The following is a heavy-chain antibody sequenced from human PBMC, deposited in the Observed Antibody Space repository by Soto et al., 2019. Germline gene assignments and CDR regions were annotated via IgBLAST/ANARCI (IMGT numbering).Heavy chain of an antibody. D-gene: IGHD2-8*01. CDR2: ITSDSSTI. CDR3: ARVGRGVYGMDV. V-gene: IGHV3-48*02. Sequence: EVQLVESGGGLVQPGGSLRLSCAASGFTFSSYSINWVRQAPGKGLEWFSYITSDSSTISYADSVKGRFTVSRDNAKNSLYLQINSLRDEDTAVYYCARVGRGVYGMDVWGQGTSVTVSS. J-gene: IGHJ6*02. CDR1: GFTFSSYS.